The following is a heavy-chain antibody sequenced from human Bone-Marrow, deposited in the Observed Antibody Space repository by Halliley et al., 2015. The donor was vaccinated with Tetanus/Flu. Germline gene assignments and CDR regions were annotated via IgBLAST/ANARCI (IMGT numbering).Heavy chain of an antibody. CDR2: VWFDGSNE. D-gene: IGHD3-22*01. CDR1: GFTFRNYG. J-gene: IGHJ4*02. Sequence: SGFTFRNYGMNWVRQAPGKGLEWVAVVWFDGSNEYYADSVKGRFTISRDNSKSTLFLQMNSLRVGDTAVYYCARGDSSGYYSYALDKWGQGTLVTVSS. CDR3: ARGDSSGYYSYALDK. V-gene: IGHV3-33*01.